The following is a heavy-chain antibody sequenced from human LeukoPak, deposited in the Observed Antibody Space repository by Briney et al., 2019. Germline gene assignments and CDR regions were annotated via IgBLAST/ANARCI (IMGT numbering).Heavy chain of an antibody. J-gene: IGHJ4*02. V-gene: IGHV3-23*01. CDR1: GFTFSSYS. Sequence: GGSLRLSCAASGFTFSSYSMNWVRQAPGKGLEWVSAISGSGGNTYYADSVRGRFSISRDSSKNTVYLQMNSLRAEDTAVYYCARNLNSGSYYHFDYWGQGTLVTVSS. CDR3: ARNLNSGSYYHFDY. CDR2: ISGSGGNT. D-gene: IGHD1-26*01.